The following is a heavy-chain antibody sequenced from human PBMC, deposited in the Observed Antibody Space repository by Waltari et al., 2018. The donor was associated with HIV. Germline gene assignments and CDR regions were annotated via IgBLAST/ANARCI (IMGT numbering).Heavy chain of an antibody. Sequence: QVQLVESGGGLVKPGGSLRLSCAASGLILRDFAIHWVRQAPGKGLEWVAVISRDGSSKYYADSVQGRFTISRDNSKNSLHLHMNSLRPKDTAVYYCAREGIVAAPFDFWGLGTLVTVSS. CDR3: AREGIVAAPFDF. J-gene: IGHJ4*02. CDR2: ISRDGSSK. D-gene: IGHD2-15*01. CDR1: GLILRDFA. V-gene: IGHV3-30*16.